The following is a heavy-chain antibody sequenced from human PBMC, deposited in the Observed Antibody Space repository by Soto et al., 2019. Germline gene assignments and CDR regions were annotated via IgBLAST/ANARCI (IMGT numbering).Heavy chain of an antibody. CDR2: IIPIFGTA. Sequence: SVKVSCKASGGTFSSYAISWVRQAPGQGLEWMGGIIPIFGTANYAQKFQGRVTITADESTSTAYMELSSLRSEDTAVYYCAVMTTVTPYYYYGMDVWGQGTTVTVSS. J-gene: IGHJ6*02. V-gene: IGHV1-69*13. D-gene: IGHD4-4*01. CDR3: AVMTTVTPYYYYGMDV. CDR1: GGTFSSYA.